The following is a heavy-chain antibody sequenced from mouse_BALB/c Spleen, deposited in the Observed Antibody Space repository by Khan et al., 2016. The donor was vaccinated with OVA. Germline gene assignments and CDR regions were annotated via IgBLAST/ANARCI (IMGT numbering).Heavy chain of an antibody. CDR1: GYSITSGYA. V-gene: IGHV3-2*02. CDR2: ISYSGGT. D-gene: IGHD1-2*01. J-gene: IGHJ2*01. CDR3: ARGNYYGYDFDY. Sequence: EVKLQESGPGLVKPSQSLSLTCTVTGYSITSGYAWNWIRQFPGNKLEWMGYISYSGGTSYNPSLKSRISITRDTSKNQFFLQFNSVTTEDTATYYCARGNYYGYDFDYWGQGTTLTVSS.